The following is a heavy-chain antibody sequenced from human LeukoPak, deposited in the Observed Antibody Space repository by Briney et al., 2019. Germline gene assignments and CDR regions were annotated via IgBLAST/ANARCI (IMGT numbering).Heavy chain of an antibody. CDR3: ARQGYTVSYYFLDY. V-gene: IGHV4-4*07. D-gene: IGHD1-26*01. J-gene: IGHJ4*02. CDR2: IYSTGST. Sequence: SETLSLTCDVSGGSVRSYWWGWVRQPAGKGLEWLGRIYSTGSTRFNPSFKSRLTLSIDTSTNQFSLKLTSVTAAETAVYFCARQGYTVSYYFLDYWSQGTLVTVSS. CDR1: GGSVRSYW.